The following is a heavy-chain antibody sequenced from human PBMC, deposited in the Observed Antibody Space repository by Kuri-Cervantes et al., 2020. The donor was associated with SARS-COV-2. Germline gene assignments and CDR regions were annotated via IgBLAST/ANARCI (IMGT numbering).Heavy chain of an antibody. V-gene: IGHV4-61*02. CDR2: IYTSGST. D-gene: IGHD4/OR15-4a*01. Sequence: SETLSLTYTVSGGSISSSNYYWSWIRQPAGKGLEWIGRIYTSGSTNYNPSLKSRVTMSVDTSKNQFSLKLSSVTAADTAVYYCARDLPSDYTYYYYYMDVWGKGTTVTVSS. CDR1: GGSISSSNYY. J-gene: IGHJ6*03. CDR3: ARDLPSDYTYYYYYMDV.